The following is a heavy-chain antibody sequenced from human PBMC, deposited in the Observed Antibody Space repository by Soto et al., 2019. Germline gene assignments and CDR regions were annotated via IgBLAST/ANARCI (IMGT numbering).Heavy chain of an antibody. V-gene: IGHV3-30-3*01. D-gene: IGHD3-16*01. Sequence: QVQLVESGGGVVQPGRSLRLSCAASGFTFSSYAMHWVRQAPGQGLEWVAVISYDGSVKYYADSVKGRFTISRDNSKNTLYLQMNSLRAEDTAVYYCARAYEGDYFDYWGQGTLVTVSS. J-gene: IGHJ4*02. CDR3: ARAYEGDYFDY. CDR1: GFTFSSYA. CDR2: ISYDGSVK.